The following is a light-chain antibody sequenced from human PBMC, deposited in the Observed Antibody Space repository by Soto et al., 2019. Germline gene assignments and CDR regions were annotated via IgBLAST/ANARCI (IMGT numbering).Light chain of an antibody. CDR3: QQYNNWPPVT. CDR2: GAS. V-gene: IGKV3D-15*01. CDR1: QSLSKS. J-gene: IGKJ4*01. Sequence: VMTQSPATLSVSPGERATLSCRASQSLSKSLVWYQQKPGQAPRLLIDGASNRATGIPARFSGSGSGTEFTLTISSLQSEDFAVYYCQQYNNWPPVTFGGGTKVDIK.